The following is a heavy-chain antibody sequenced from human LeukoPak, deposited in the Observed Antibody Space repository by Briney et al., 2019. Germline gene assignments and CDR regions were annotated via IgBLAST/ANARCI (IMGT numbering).Heavy chain of an antibody. J-gene: IGHJ5*02. CDR3: AKEVEPFWRGYTWFDP. CDR2: ICGSGVTT. Sequence: GSLRLSCAASGVTFRTYAMSWVRQAPGKGLEWVAGICGSGVTTYYADSVKGRFTISRENSKNTLYLGMNSLTAQDTAVYHCAKEVEPFWRGYTWFDPWGQGTLVTVSS. V-gene: IGHV3-23*01. CDR1: GVTFRTYA. D-gene: IGHD3-3*01.